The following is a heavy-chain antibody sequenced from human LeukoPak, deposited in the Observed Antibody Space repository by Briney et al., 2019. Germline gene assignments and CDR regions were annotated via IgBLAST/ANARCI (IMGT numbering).Heavy chain of an antibody. J-gene: IGHJ5*02. CDR1: GLTFSSYS. CDR3: ARDRPAGFGELEDWFDP. V-gene: IGHV3-21*01. Sequence: PGGSLRLSCAASGLTFSSYSMSWVRQAPGKGLEWVSSISSSSSYIYYADSVKGRFTISRDNAKNSLYLQMSSLRAEDTAVYYCARDRPAGFGELEDWFDPWGQGTLVTVSS. CDR2: ISSSSSYI. D-gene: IGHD3-10*01.